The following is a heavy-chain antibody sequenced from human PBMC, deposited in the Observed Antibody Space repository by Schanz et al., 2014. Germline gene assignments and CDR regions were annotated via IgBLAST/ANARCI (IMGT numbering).Heavy chain of an antibody. CDR2: IGVDGTTT. J-gene: IGHJ5*01. CDR1: RFTVTNAW. Sequence: EAHLVESGGGLVKPGGSLTLSCAASRFTVTNAWMSWVRQAPGKGLEWVSVIGVDGTTTYYADSVKGRFTISRDNSKNTLYLQMNSLRAEDTAVYYCAKTPREYCNYDNCPNWFDSWGQGTLXTVSS. CDR3: AKTPREYCNYDNCPNWFDS. V-gene: IGHV3-23*04. D-gene: IGHD2-15*01.